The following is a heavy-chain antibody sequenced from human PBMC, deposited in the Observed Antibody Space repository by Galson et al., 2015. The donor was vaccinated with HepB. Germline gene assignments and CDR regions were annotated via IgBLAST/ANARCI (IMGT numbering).Heavy chain of an antibody. CDR1: GFTFDSYA. CDR2: ISGSGSIT. D-gene: IGHD5-12*01. V-gene: IGHV3-23*01. CDR3: AKSSNFWSGYSSN. Sequence: SLRLSCAASGFTFDSYAMNWVRQAPGKGLEWLSTISGSGSITCYADSVRGRFTLSRDNSRKTLSLEMHGLRADDTAIYYCAKSSNFWSGYSSNWGQGTLVTVSS. J-gene: IGHJ4*02.